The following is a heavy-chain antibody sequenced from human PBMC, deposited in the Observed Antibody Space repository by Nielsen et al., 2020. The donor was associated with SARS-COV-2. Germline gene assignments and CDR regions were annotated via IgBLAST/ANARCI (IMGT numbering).Heavy chain of an antibody. CDR3: ARESRDGYRDPIYYYYYMDV. D-gene: IGHD5-24*01. CDR1: GFTFSSYA. CDR2: ISSNGGST. J-gene: IGHJ6*03. Sequence: GESLKISCAASGFTFSSYAMHWVRQAPGKGLEYVSAISSNGGSTYYANSVKGRFTISRDNSKNTLYLQMGSLRAEDMAVYYCARESRDGYRDPIYYYYYMDVWGKGTTVTVSS. V-gene: IGHV3-64*01.